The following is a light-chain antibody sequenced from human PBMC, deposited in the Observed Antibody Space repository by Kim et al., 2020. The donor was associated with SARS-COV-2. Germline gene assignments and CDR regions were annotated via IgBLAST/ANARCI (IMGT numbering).Light chain of an antibody. Sequence: ASVGARDTITCRTSQNISSSLACYQQRPGQVPHLLIYAAYTLQSGVPSRFSGSGSGTDFTLTISSLQPEDVATHYSQKYDSAPWTFGPGTQVDIK. CDR3: QKYDSAPWT. CDR2: AAY. CDR1: QNISSS. V-gene: IGKV1-27*01. J-gene: IGKJ1*01.